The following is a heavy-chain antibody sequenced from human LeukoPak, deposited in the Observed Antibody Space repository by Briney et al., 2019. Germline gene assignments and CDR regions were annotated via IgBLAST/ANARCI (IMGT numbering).Heavy chain of an antibody. J-gene: IGHJ4*02. CDR3: AKASSASYYFDY. Sequence: GGSLRLSCAASGSTFSSNGILWVRQAPGKGLEWVAFIPYDGRNTYYADSVKGRFTISRDTSKNTMYLQMINLRAEDTAVYYCAKASSASYYFDYWGQGTLVTVSS. V-gene: IGHV3-30*02. CDR2: IPYDGRNT. D-gene: IGHD3-10*01. CDR1: GSTFSSNG.